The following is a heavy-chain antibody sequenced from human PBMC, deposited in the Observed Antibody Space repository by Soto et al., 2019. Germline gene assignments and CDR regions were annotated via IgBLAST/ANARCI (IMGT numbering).Heavy chain of an antibody. Sequence: QVQLQESGPGLVKPSGTLSLTCVVSSDSISNENWWSWVRQPPGKGLEWIGEIYHRGGTNYNPSLTSRATISVDKSKNPFSLRLNAVTVADTAVYYCEKPGGYSSAYLDSWGQGTVVIVSS. J-gene: IGHJ4*02. CDR3: EKPGGYSSAYLDS. V-gene: IGHV4-4*02. CDR1: SDSISNENW. D-gene: IGHD6-19*01. CDR2: IYHRGGT.